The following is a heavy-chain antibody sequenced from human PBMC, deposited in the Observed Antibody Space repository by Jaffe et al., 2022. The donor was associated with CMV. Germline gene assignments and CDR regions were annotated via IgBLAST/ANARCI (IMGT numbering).Heavy chain of an antibody. CDR1: GFTFDDYA. V-gene: IGHV3-9*01. Sequence: EVQLVESGGGLVQPGRSLRLSCAASGFTFDDYAMHWVRQAPGKGLEWVSGISWNSGSIGYADSVKGRFTISRDNAKNSLYLQMNSLRAEDTALYYCAKDPSSGWRGDWYFDLWGRGTLVTVSS. D-gene: IGHD6-19*01. CDR2: ISWNSGSI. CDR3: AKDPSSGWRGDWYFDL. J-gene: IGHJ2*01.